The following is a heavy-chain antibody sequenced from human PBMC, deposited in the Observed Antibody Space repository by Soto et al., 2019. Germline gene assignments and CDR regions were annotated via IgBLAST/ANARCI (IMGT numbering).Heavy chain of an antibody. V-gene: IGHV1-46*04. D-gene: IGHD1-1*01. CDR2: INPSARSA. CDR3: ARDNSAANGVLDH. CDR1: AYTFTNYY. J-gene: IGHJ4*02. Sequence: GXSVKVSCKASAYTFTNYYLHWVRQAPGQGLEWVGMINPSARSASYAQKLRGRLTMDRDTSTTTVYMELSRLTFEDTAVYFCARDNSAANGVLDHWGQGTLVTVSS.